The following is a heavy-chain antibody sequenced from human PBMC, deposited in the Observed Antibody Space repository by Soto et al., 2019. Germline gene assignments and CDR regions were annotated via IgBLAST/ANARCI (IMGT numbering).Heavy chain of an antibody. CDR1: GGSISSGNYY. CDR2: IYYSGST. Sequence: QVQLQESGPGLVKPSQTLSLTCTVSGGSISSGNYYWSWIRQHPGKGLEWIGYIYYSGSTSYNPSLTSRVTISVDTSKNHFSLKRSSVTAADTAVYYCARVFSDSSSFFDPWGQGTLVTVSS. CDR3: ARVFSDSSSFFDP. V-gene: IGHV4-31*03. J-gene: IGHJ5*02. D-gene: IGHD6-13*01.